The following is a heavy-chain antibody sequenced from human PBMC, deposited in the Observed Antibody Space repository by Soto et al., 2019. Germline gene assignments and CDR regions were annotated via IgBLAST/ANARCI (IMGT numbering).Heavy chain of an antibody. J-gene: IGHJ4*02. Sequence: PSETLSLTCSVSGGSISSGGYYWSWIRQHPGKGLEWIGYIFYSGSTHYSPSLKSRITISVDTSKNQFSLRLSSVTAADTAVYYCARGRNWKFDYWGKGTLVTVPQ. CDR1: GGSISSGGYY. V-gene: IGHV4-31*03. CDR2: IFYSGST. D-gene: IGHD1-20*01. CDR3: ARGRNWKFDY.